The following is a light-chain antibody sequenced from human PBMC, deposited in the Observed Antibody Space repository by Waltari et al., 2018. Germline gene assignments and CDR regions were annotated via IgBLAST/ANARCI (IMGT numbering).Light chain of an antibody. V-gene: IGLV2-14*01. J-gene: IGLJ2*01. Sequence: QSALTQPASVSGSPGQSITISCPGTSSDVGGSNYVSWYQQHPGKAPKRMIYEVSNRPSGVSNRFSGSKSGNTASLTISGLQAEDEADYYCSSYTSSSTLGVFGGGTKLTVL. CDR2: EVS. CDR1: SSDVGGSNY. CDR3: SSYTSSSTLGV.